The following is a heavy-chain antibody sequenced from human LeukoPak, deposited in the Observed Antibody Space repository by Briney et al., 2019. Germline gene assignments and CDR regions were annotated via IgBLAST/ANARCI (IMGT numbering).Heavy chain of an antibody. CDR3: AREVYCRSTSCPRGGYNWFDP. D-gene: IGHD2-2*01. V-gene: IGHV4-61*02. J-gene: IGHJ5*02. Sequence: SQTLSLTCTVSGGSITSGSYYWSGIRQPAGKGLEWIGRIHTSGSTNYNPSLKSRVTISVDTSKNQFSLKLSSVTAANTAVYYCAREVYCRSTSCPRGGYNWFDPWGQGTLVTVSS. CDR1: GGSITSGSYY. CDR2: IHTSGST.